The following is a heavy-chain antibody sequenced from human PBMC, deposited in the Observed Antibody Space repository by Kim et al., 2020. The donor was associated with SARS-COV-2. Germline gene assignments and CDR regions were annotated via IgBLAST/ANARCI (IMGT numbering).Heavy chain of an antibody. Sequence: ASVKVSCKASGYTFTSYDINWVRQATGQGLEWMGWMNPNSGNTGYAQKFQGRVTMTRNTSISTAYMELSSLRSEDTAVYYWASGGQWLVGGYYYYGMDVWGQGTRVTVSS. CDR1: GYTFTSYD. V-gene: IGHV1-8*01. CDR3: ASGGQWLVGGYYYYGMDV. D-gene: IGHD6-19*01. CDR2: MNPNSGNT. J-gene: IGHJ6*02.